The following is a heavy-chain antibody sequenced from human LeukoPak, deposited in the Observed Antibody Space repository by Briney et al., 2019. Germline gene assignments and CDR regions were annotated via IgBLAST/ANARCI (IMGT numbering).Heavy chain of an antibody. CDR3: AKDSDRYCSGGSCYPIDY. J-gene: IGHJ4*02. Sequence: GGSLRLSCAASGFTFTNYAMSWVRQTPGKGLEWVAATVGSRPDTYHADSVKGRFTISRDNSKNTLYLQMNSLRAEDTAVYYCAKDSDRYCSGGSCYPIDYWGQGTLVTVSS. D-gene: IGHD2-15*01. CDR1: GFTFTNYA. CDR2: TVGSRPDT. V-gene: IGHV3-23*01.